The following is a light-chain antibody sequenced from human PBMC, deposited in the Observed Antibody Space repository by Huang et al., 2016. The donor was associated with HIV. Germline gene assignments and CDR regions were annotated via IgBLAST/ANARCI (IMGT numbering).Light chain of an antibody. CDR3: QQYNSYRT. V-gene: IGKV1-5*03. CDR2: KAS. J-gene: IGKJ1*01. Sequence: DIQMTQSPSTLSASVGDRVTITCRARQSISSYLAWYQQKPGKAPKLLIYKASTLESGVPSRFSGSGSGTEFTLTISSLQPDDFATYYCQQYNSYRTFGQGTKVEIK. CDR1: QSISSY.